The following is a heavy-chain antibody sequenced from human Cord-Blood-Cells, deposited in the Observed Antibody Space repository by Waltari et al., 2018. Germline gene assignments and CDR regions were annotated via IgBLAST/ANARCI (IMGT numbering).Heavy chain of an antibody. V-gene: IGHV1-3*01. CDR3: ASRRVAAAGTVDYYYDGMDV. CDR1: GYTFTSYA. Sequence: QVQLVQSGAEVKKPGASVKVSCKASGYTFTSYAMHWVRQAPGQRLEWMGWINAGNGNTKYSQKFQGRVTITRDTSASTAYMELSSLRSEDTAVYYCASRRVAAAGTVDYYYDGMDVWGQGTTVTVSS. CDR2: INAGNGNT. J-gene: IGHJ6*02. D-gene: IGHD6-13*01.